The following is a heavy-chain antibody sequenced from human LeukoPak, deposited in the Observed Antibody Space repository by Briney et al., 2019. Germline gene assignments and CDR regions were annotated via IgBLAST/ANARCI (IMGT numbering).Heavy chain of an antibody. Sequence: ASVKVSCKASGYTFTGYYIHWVRQAPGQGLEWMGWINPNSGGTNYAQKFQGRVTMTRDTSISTAYMELSRLRSDDTAVYYCARAPDYYYYGMDVWGQGTTVTVSS. CDR1: GYTFTGYY. V-gene: IGHV1-2*02. J-gene: IGHJ6*02. CDR3: ARAPDYYYYGMDV. CDR2: INPNSGGT.